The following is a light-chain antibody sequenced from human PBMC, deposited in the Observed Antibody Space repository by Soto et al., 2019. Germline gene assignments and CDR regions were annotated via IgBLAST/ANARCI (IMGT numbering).Light chain of an antibody. V-gene: IGKV1-12*01. Sequence: DIQMTQSPSSVSASVGDTVTITCRASQDILSWLAWYQQKPGEAPRLLIYASSNLQSGVPSRFSGSRSGTDFTLTISSLQPEDFATYSCHQANNFHITFGPGTRLDFK. CDR3: HQANNFHIT. J-gene: IGKJ3*01. CDR2: ASS. CDR1: QDILSW.